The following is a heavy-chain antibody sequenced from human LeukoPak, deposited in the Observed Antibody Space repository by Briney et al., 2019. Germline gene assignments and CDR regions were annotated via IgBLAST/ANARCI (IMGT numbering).Heavy chain of an antibody. V-gene: IGHV1-46*01. D-gene: IGHD1-26*01. CDR2: INPSGGST. J-gene: IGHJ4*02. CDR1: GYTFTSYY. Sequence: ASVKVSCKASGYTFTSYYMHWVRQAPGQGLEWMGIINPSGGSTSYAQKFQGRVTMTRDTSTSTVYVELSSLRSEDTAVYYRAINGERTSVYFDYWGQGTLVTVSS. CDR3: AINGERTSVYFDY.